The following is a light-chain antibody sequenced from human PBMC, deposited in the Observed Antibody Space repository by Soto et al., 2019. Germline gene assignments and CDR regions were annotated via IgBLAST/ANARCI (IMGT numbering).Light chain of an antibody. CDR3: SSYTTTSTRV. V-gene: IGLV2-14*01. CDR2: EVS. CDR1: SSDVGRYNY. J-gene: IGLJ3*02. Sequence: QSALTQPASVSGSPGQSITISCTGTSSDVGRYNYVSWYQQHPGKAPKLMIYEVSNRPSGVSNRVSGSKSGNTASLTISGLQAEDEADYYCSSYTTTSTRVFGGGTQLTVL.